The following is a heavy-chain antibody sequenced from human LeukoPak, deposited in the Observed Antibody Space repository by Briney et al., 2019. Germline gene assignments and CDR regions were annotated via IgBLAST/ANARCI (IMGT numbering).Heavy chain of an antibody. V-gene: IGHV3-11*01. CDR3: ARDRSIVGATKDAFDI. Sequence: GGSLRLSCAASGFTFSDYYMSWIRQAPGKGLEWVSYIRSSGSTIYYADSVKGRFTISRDSAKNSLYLQMNSLRAEDTAVYYCARDRSIVGATKDAFDIWGQGTMVTVSS. D-gene: IGHD1-26*01. CDR2: IRSSGSTI. J-gene: IGHJ3*02. CDR1: GFTFSDYY.